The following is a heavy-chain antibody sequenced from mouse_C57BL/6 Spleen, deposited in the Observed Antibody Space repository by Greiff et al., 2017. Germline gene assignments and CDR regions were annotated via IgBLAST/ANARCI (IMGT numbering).Heavy chain of an antibody. V-gene: IGHV1-81*01. CDR1: GYTFTSSG. D-gene: IGHD3-2*02. J-gene: IGHJ4*01. CDR3: ARGAQDSSGYDYAMDD. Sequence: VMLVESGAELARPGASVKLSCKASGYTFTSSGISWVKQSTGQGLEWIGEIYPRSGNTYYNETFNGKATLTADKSSSTAYMELRSLTSEASAVYFCARGAQDSSGYDYAMDDWGQGTSVTVSS. CDR2: IYPRSGNT.